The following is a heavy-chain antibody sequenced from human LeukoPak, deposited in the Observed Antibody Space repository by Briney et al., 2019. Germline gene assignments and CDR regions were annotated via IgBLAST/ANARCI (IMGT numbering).Heavy chain of an antibody. Sequence: PSQTLSLTCTVSGGSISSGGYYWSWIRQHPGKGLEWIGYIYYSGSTYYNPSLKSRVTISVDTSKNQFSLKLSSVTAADTAVYYCARHRSGESSYFDYWGQGNLVTVSS. D-gene: IGHD3-10*01. V-gene: IGHV4-31*03. CDR2: IYYSGST. J-gene: IGHJ4*03. CDR1: GGSISSGGYY. CDR3: ARHRSGESSYFDY.